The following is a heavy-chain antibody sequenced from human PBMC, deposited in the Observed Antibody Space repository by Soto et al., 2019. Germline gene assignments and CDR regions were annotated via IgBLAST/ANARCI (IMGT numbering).Heavy chain of an antibody. CDR2: IYYTGGR. Sequence: QVQLQQSGPGLVKPSGTLSLTCFVSGDSINNTYWWSWVRQAPEKGLEWIGGIYYTGGRSYMPSLRGRITLSVDTSKNQFSLKLTSVTAADTAVYYCARAVYCTTANCWDDFHYYNIDVWGQGTAVTVSS. V-gene: IGHV4-4*02. J-gene: IGHJ6*02. CDR3: ARAVYCTTANCWDDFHYYNIDV. D-gene: IGHD2-2*01. CDR1: GDSINNTYW.